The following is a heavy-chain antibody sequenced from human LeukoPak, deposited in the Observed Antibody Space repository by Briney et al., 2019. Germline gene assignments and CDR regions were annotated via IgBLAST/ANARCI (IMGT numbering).Heavy chain of an antibody. CDR1: GFTFSSYA. D-gene: IGHD4-17*01. CDR3: AKDLYGDYVGDY. V-gene: IGHV3-23*01. Sequence: PGGSLRLSCAASGFTFSSYAMSWVRQAPGKGLEWVSVISGSGGSTYYADSVKGRFTISRDNSKNTLYLQMNRLRAEDTAVYYCAKDLYGDYVGDYWGQGTLVTVSS. J-gene: IGHJ4*02. CDR2: ISGSGGST.